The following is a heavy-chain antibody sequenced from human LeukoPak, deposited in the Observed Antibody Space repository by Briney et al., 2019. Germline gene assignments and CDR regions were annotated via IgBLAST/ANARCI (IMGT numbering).Heavy chain of an antibody. J-gene: IGHJ4*02. Sequence: GASVKVSCKASGYTFTSYGISWVRQAPGQGLEWMGWISAYSGNTNYAQKLQGRVTMTTDTSTSTAYMELRSLRSDDTAVYYCAREGSCSSTSCFDYWGQGTLVTVSS. CDR1: GYTFTSYG. V-gene: IGHV1-18*04. CDR3: AREGSCSSTSCFDY. D-gene: IGHD2-2*01. CDR2: ISAYSGNT.